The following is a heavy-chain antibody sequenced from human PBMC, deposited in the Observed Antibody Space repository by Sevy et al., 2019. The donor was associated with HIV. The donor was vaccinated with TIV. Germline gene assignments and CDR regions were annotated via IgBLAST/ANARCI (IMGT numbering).Heavy chain of an antibody. Sequence: GGSLRLSCAASGFTFSSFGIHWVRQAPARGLDWVALISYDGRNEFYADSVKGRFTISRDNSKNTVYLKMNSLRAEDTAVYYCDIHGYDDDAPWGQGTLVTVSS. V-gene: IGHV3-30*03. CDR1: GFTFSSFG. CDR2: ISYDGRNE. D-gene: IGHD5-12*01. J-gene: IGHJ5*02. CDR3: DIHGYDDDAP.